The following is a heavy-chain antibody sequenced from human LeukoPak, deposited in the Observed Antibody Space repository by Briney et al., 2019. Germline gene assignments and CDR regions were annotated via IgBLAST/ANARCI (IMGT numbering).Heavy chain of an antibody. CDR2: IWYDGSNK. CDR1: GFTFSSYG. V-gene: IGHV3-33*01. Sequence: GGSLRLSCAASGFTFSSYGMHWVRQAPGKGLEWVAVIWYDGSNKYYADSVKGRFTISRDNSKNTLYLQMNSLRAEDTDVYYCARDSSHYYDSSGYYYGGAFDIWGQGTMVTVSS. D-gene: IGHD3-22*01. CDR3: ARDSSHYYDSSGYYYGGAFDI. J-gene: IGHJ3*02.